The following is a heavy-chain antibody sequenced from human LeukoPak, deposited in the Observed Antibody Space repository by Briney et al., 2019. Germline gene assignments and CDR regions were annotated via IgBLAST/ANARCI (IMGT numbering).Heavy chain of an antibody. CDR3: ARSKYTWIQLWDN. CDR1: GFTFSDYY. V-gene: IGHV3-11*01. D-gene: IGHD5-18*01. Sequence: GGSLRLSCAASGFTFSDYYMSWIRQAPGKGLEWVSYISSSGSTIYYADSVRGRFTISRDNAKNSLYLQMNSLRAEDTAVYYCARSKYTWIQLWDNWGQGTLVTVSS. CDR2: ISSSGSTI. J-gene: IGHJ4*02.